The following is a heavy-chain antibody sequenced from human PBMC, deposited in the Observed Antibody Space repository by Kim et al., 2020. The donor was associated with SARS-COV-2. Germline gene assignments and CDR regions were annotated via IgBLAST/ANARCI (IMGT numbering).Heavy chain of an antibody. J-gene: IGHJ5*02. CDR3: ARAPYSSWFDP. Sequence: TYYTPSLKSRVTISVDTSKNQFSLKLSSVTAADTAVYYCARAPYSSWFDPWGQGTLVTVSS. V-gene: IGHV4-31*02. D-gene: IGHD6-13*01. CDR2: T.